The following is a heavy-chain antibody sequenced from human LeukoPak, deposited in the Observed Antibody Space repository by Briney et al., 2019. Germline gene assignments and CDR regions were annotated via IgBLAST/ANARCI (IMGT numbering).Heavy chain of an antibody. D-gene: IGHD6-19*01. V-gene: IGHV7-4-1*02. CDR1: GYTFTSYA. J-gene: IGHJ5*02. CDR3: ARDRVAVAGLVLNWFDP. Sequence: ASVKVPCKASGYTFTSYAMNWVRQAPGQGLEWMGWINTNTGNPTYAQGFTGRFVFSLDTSVSTAYLQISSLKAEDTAVYYCARDRVAVAGLVLNWFDPWGQGTLVTVSS. CDR2: INTNTGNP.